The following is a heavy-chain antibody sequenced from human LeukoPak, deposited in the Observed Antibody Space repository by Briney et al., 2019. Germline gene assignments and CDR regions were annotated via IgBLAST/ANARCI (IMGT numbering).Heavy chain of an antibody. D-gene: IGHD3-9*01. Sequence: GGSLRLSCAASGFTFSSHFMNWVRQAPGKGLEWVSSISSSSGYIYYADSVKGRFTISRDNSKNTLYLQMNSLRAEDTAVYYCAKTTYDILTGYFNWGQGTLVTVSS. J-gene: IGHJ4*02. V-gene: IGHV3-21*01. CDR2: ISSSSGYI. CDR1: GFTFSSHF. CDR3: AKTTYDILTGYFN.